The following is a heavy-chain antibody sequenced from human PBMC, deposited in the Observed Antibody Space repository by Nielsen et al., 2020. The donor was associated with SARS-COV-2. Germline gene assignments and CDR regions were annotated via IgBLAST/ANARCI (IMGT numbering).Heavy chain of an antibody. Sequence: GESLKISCAASGFTFSSYWMSWVRQAPGKGLEWVSAISGSGGSTYYADSVKGRFTISRDNSKNTLYLQMNSLRAEDTAVYYCAKDPRGSYYSDYWGQGTLVTASS. D-gene: IGHD1-26*01. CDR3: AKDPRGSYYSDY. CDR2: ISGSGGST. V-gene: IGHV3-23*01. CDR1: GFTFSSYW. J-gene: IGHJ4*02.